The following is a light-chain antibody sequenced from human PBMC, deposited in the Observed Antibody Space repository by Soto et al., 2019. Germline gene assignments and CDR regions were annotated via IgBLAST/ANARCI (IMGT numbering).Light chain of an antibody. Sequence: DIQMTQSPSSVSASVGDRVTITCRASQSISSDLTWYQQKPGKAPKLLIYAASSLQSGVPSRFSGSGSGTDFTLTISSLQPEDFATYYYQQSYSTPITFGQGTRLEIK. J-gene: IGKJ5*01. V-gene: IGKV1-39*01. CDR3: QQSYSTPIT. CDR1: QSISSD. CDR2: AAS.